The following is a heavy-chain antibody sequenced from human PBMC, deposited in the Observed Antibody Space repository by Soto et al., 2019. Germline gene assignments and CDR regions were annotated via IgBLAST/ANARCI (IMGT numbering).Heavy chain of an antibody. CDR2: INPKSGGT. Sequence: GASVKVSCKASGYTFTSYYMHWVRQAPGQGLEWLGRINPKSGGTSTAQKFQGWVTMTRDRSISTVYMELTRLRSDDTAVYFCARGHSTDCSNGVCSLFYNHEMDVWGQGTTVTVSS. CDR1: GYTFTSYY. CDR3: ARGHSTDCSNGVCSLFYNHEMDV. D-gene: IGHD2-8*01. J-gene: IGHJ6*02. V-gene: IGHV1-2*04.